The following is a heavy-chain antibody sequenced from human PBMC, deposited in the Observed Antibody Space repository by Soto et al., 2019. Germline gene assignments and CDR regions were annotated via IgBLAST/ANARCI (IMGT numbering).Heavy chain of an antibody. CDR3: AGSRDYAFDY. CDR1: GHTFTGYY. V-gene: IGHV1-2*02. CDR2: INPNSGGT. D-gene: IGHD4-17*01. Sequence: ASVRVSCKASGHTFTGYYMNWVRQAPGQGLEWMGWINPNSGGTNYAQKFQGRVTMTRDTSISTAYMELSRLRSDDTAVYYCAGSRDYAFDYWGQGTLVTVSS. J-gene: IGHJ4*02.